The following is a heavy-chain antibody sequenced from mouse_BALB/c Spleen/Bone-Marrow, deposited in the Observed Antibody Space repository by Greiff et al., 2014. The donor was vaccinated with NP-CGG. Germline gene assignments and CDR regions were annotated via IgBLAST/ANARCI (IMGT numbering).Heavy chain of an antibody. CDR3: SRLNYYGNLFV. D-gene: IGHD1-1*01. CDR1: GFDFSRYW. Sequence: EVNLVESGGGLVQPGGSLKLSSAASGFDFSRYWMSWVRQAPGKGLEWIGEINPESSTINYTPSLKDKFIISRDNAKNTLYLQMSKVRSEDTALYYCSRLNYYGNLFVWGAGTTVTVSS. V-gene: IGHV4-1*02. J-gene: IGHJ1*01. CDR2: INPESSTI.